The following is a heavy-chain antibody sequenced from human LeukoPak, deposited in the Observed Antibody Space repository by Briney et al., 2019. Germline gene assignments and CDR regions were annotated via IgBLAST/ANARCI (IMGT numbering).Heavy chain of an antibody. D-gene: IGHD3-9*01. Sequence: ASVKVSCKASGYTFTSYAMHWVRQAPGQRLEWMEWINAGNGNTKYSQKFQGRVTITRDTSTSTAYMELSSLRSEDTAVYYCACRYYDILTGPRAFDIWGQGTMVTVSS. CDR3: ACRYYDILTGPRAFDI. CDR1: GYTFTSYA. J-gene: IGHJ3*02. V-gene: IGHV1-3*01. CDR2: INAGNGNT.